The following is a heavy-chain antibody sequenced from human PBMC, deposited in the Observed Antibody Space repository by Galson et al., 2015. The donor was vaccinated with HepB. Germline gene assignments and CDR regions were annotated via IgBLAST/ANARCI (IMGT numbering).Heavy chain of an antibody. CDR1: GFTFGGHD. V-gene: IGHV3-23*01. D-gene: IGHD7-27*01. J-gene: IGHJ4*02. CDR2: INYNGDHT. Sequence: SLRLSCAGSGFTFGGHDMNWVRQAPGKGLEWVANINYNGDHTSYADSVRGRFTISRDNSSNTLYLQINSLRVDDTAFYYCAKDSHWESGYWGRGTLVTVSS. CDR3: AKDSHWESGY.